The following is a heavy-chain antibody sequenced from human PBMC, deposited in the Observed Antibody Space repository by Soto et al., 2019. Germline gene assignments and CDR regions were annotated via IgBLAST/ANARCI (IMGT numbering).Heavy chain of an antibody. CDR1: GCSISSYY. D-gene: IGHD6-19*01. CDR2: IYYSGST. CDR3: ARSRYTSGWWTPPFDY. J-gene: IGHJ4*02. Sequence: SETLSPPCAVSGCSISSYYWSWIRQPPGNGLEWIGYIYYSGSTNYNPSLKSRVTISVDTSKNQFSLKLTSVTAADTAVYYCARSRYTSGWWTPPFDYWGQGTLVTVSS. V-gene: IGHV4-59*01.